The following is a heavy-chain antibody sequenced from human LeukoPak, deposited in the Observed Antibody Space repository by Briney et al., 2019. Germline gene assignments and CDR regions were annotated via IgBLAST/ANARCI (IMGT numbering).Heavy chain of an antibody. CDR3: AKDNHYGSGSYVSDY. CDR1: GFTFSSYG. Sequence: GGSLRLSCAASGFTFSSYGMHWVRQAPGKGLEWVAVISYDGSNKYYADSVKGRFTISRDNSKNTLYLQMNSLRAEDTAVYYCAKDNHYGSGSYVSDYWGQGTLVTVSS. D-gene: IGHD3-10*01. J-gene: IGHJ4*02. CDR2: ISYDGSNK. V-gene: IGHV3-30*18.